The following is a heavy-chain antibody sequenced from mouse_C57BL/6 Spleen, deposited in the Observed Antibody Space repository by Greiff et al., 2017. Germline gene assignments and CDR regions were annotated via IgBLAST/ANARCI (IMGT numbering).Heavy chain of an antibody. D-gene: IGHD2-10*02. V-gene: IGHV5-4*01. CDR1: GFSFSSYA. J-gene: IGHJ2*01. Sequence: EVHLVESGGGLVKPGGSLKLSCAASGFSFSSYAMSWVRQTPEKRLEWVATISDGGSYTYYPDNVKGRFTISRDNAKNNLYLQMSHLKSEDTAMYYCARVGASIYFDYWGQGTTLTVSS. CDR3: ARVGASIYFDY. CDR2: ISDGGSYT.